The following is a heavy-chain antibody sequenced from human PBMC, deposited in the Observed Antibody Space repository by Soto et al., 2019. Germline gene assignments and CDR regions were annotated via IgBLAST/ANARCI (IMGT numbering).Heavy chain of an antibody. D-gene: IGHD2-15*01. J-gene: IGHJ2*01. CDR3: ARVYCSGGSCYALGYFDL. Sequence: QVQLQESGPGLVKPSGTLSLTCAVSGGSISSSNWWSWVRQPPGKGLEWIGEIYHSGSTNYNPSLKSRVTTPVDKSKNPYSLKLSSVTAADTAVYYCARVYCSGGSCYALGYFDLWGRGTLVTVSS. CDR2: IYHSGST. CDR1: GGSISSSNW. V-gene: IGHV4-4*02.